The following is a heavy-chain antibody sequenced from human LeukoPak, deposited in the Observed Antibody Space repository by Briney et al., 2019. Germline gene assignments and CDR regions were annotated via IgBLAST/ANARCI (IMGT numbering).Heavy chain of an antibody. CDR3: TKDINSGIFYNTYMDV. CDR2: MKQDGSEK. CDR1: GFTFSRYW. Sequence: PGGSLRLSCAASGFTFSRYWMSWVRQAPGKGLEWVANMKQDGSEKYYVDSVKGRFTISRDNSKSSLYLQMNNLRPEDTALYYCTKDINSGIFYNTYMDVWGKGTPVTVSS. J-gene: IGHJ6*03. D-gene: IGHD3-10*01. V-gene: IGHV3-7*05.